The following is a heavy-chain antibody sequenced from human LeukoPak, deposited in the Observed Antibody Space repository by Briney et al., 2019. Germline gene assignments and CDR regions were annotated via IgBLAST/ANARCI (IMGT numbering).Heavy chain of an antibody. CDR3: ARHLPRGYVAYEGWYFDL. J-gene: IGHJ2*01. Sequence: SETLSLTCAVSGGSISSSNWWSWVRQPPGKGLEWIGEIYHSGSTNYNPSLKSRVTISVDKSKNQFSLKLSSVTAADTAVYYCARHLPRGYVAYEGWYFDLWGRGTLVTVSS. CDR2: IYHSGST. V-gene: IGHV4-4*02. D-gene: IGHD5-12*01. CDR1: GGSISSSNW.